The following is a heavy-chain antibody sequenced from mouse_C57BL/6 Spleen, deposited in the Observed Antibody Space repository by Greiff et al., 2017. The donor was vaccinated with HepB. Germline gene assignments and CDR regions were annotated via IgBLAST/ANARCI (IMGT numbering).Heavy chain of an antibody. V-gene: IGHV1-26*01. J-gene: IGHJ4*01. Sequence: EVQLQQSGPELVKPGASVKISCKASGYTFTDYYMNWVKQSHGQSLEWIGDINPNNGGTSYNQKLKGKATLTVDKSSSTAYMELRSLTSEDSAVYYCARSEDDPYYAMDYWGKGTSVTVSS. CDR1: GYTFTDYY. CDR2: INPNNGGT. CDR3: ARSEDDPYYAMDY.